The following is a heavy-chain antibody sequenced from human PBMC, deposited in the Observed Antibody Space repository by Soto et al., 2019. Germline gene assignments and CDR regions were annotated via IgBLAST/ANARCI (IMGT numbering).Heavy chain of an antibody. V-gene: IGHV4-38-2*01. CDR3: ARGMNPQDY. Sequence: PSETLSLTCDVSGFSIKTGYYWGWIRQPPGKGLEWIGAIYHSGTTYFNPSLKSRVTMSVDTSKNHFSLRLTSVAATDTAVYYCARGMNPQDYWGQGTQVTVSS. CDR1: GFSIKTGYY. J-gene: IGHJ4*02. CDR2: IYHSGTT.